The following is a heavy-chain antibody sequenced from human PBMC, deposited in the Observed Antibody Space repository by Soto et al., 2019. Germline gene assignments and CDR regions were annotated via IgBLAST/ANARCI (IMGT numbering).Heavy chain of an antibody. CDR2: IIPIFGTA. J-gene: IGHJ6*02. D-gene: IGHD2-15*01. Sequence: SVKVSCKASGGTFSSYAISWVRQAPGQGLEWMGGIIPIFGTANYAQKFQGRVTITADESTSTAYMELSSLRSEDTAVYYCASETGSCSGGSCYTSYYYGMDVWGQGTTVTVSS. V-gene: IGHV1-69*13. CDR3: ASETGSCSGGSCYTSYYYGMDV. CDR1: GGTFSSYA.